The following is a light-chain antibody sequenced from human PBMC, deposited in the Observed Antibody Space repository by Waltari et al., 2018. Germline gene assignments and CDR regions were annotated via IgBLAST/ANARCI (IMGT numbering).Light chain of an antibody. CDR3: QQANTFPLT. CDR1: QGIGTW. V-gene: IGKV1-12*01. J-gene: IGKJ4*01. Sequence: DIQMTQSPSSVSASVGDRVTITCRASQGIGTWLAWYQQKPGKAPKLLIYGASSLQSWVPPRFSGSGSGTDFTLTINNLQPEDFATYSCQQANTFPLTFGGGTKLEIK. CDR2: GAS.